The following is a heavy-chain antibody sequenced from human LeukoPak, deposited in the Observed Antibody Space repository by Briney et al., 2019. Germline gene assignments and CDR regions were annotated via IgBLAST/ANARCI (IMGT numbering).Heavy chain of an antibody. V-gene: IGHV1-2*02. D-gene: IGHD2-8*01. CDR2: INVYIGGA. J-gene: IGHJ6*02. Sequence: SVKVSCKASGYTFTDYFMHWVRQVPGQGLEWMGCINVYIGGAHYAQKFQDRLSMTRDTSINTAYMELSSLRSDDTAVYYCARDILGRSNGGSNYFGMEVWGQGTTVTVSS. CDR1: GYTFTDYF. CDR3: ARDILGRSNGGSNYFGMEV.